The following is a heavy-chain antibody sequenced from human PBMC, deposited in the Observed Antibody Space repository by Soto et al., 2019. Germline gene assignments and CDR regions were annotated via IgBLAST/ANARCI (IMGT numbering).Heavy chain of an antibody. Sequence: GGSLRLSCAASGFTFSSYGIQWVRQAPGKGLEWVSSISSSSSFRNYADSVKGRFSISRDNDKNLVYLQMDSLRAEDTAVYYCARDPPLSVLVVVATDDFWGQGTLVTVSS. J-gene: IGHJ4*02. CDR1: GFTFSSYG. CDR3: ARDPPLSVLVVVATDDF. CDR2: ISSSSSFR. D-gene: IGHD2-21*01. V-gene: IGHV3-21*01.